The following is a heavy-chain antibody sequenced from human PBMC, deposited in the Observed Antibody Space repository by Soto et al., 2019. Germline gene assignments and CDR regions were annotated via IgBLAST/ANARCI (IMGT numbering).Heavy chain of an antibody. Sequence: GGSLRLSFAASGFTFSSYARHGVRQAPGKGLEWVALISYDGSDKDYADSVKGRFTISRDNSRNTLFLQMNSLRAEDTAVYYCARDYYKYYDSSGYYXSPAYWGQGT. J-gene: IGHJ4*02. V-gene: IGHV3-30-3*01. CDR3: ARDYYKYYDSSGYYXSPAY. CDR2: ISYDGSDK. CDR1: GFTFSSYA. D-gene: IGHD3-22*01.